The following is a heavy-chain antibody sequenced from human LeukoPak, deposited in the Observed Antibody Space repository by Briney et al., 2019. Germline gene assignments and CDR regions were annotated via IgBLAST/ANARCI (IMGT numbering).Heavy chain of an antibody. CDR1: GYTFTSYG. Sequence: EASVKVSCKASGYTFTSYGISWVRQAPGQGLEWMGWISAYNGNTNYAQKLQGRVTMTTDTSTSTAYMELRSLRSDDTAVYYCARDPTRYYYDSSGEFDYWGQGTLVTVSS. V-gene: IGHV1-18*01. J-gene: IGHJ4*02. CDR2: ISAYNGNT. D-gene: IGHD3-22*01. CDR3: ARDPTRYYYDSSGEFDY.